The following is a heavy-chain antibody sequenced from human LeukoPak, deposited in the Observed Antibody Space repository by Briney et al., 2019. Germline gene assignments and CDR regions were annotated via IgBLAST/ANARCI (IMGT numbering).Heavy chain of an antibody. CDR3: ARRGSSGWYYFDY. V-gene: IGHV1-46*01. CDR1: GYTFTSYY. CDR2: INPSGGST. D-gene: IGHD6-19*01. J-gene: IGHJ4*02. Sequence: ASVKVSCKASGYTFTSYYMHWVRQAPGQGLEWMGIINPSGGSTSYTQKFQGRVTMTRDMSTSTVYMELSSLRSEDTAVYYCARRGSSGWYYFDYWGQGTLVTVSS.